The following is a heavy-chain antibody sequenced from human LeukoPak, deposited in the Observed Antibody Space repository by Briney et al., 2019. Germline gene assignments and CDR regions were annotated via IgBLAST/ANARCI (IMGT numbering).Heavy chain of an antibody. D-gene: IGHD3-10*01. CDR3: ARVSSSGNWFDP. Sequence: PSETLSLTCTISGGSISSSSYYWSWIRQPAGKGLEWIGRIYTSGSTNYNPSLKSRVTMSVDTSKNQFSLKLSSVTAADTAVYYCARVSSSGNWFDPWGQGTLVTVSS. V-gene: IGHV4-61*02. CDR2: IYTSGST. J-gene: IGHJ5*02. CDR1: GGSISSSSYY.